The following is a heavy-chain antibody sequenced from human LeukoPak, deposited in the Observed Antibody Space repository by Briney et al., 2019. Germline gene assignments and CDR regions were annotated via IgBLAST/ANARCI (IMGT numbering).Heavy chain of an antibody. CDR1: GFTFSSYA. V-gene: IGHV3-23*01. D-gene: IGHD5-12*01. Sequence: GGSLRLSCAASGFTFSSYAMSSVRQAPGKGLECVSAIIGGGGSTYYADSVKGRFTISRDNSKNTLYLQMNSLRAEDTAVYYCALLVATMGNFDYWGQGTLVTVSS. CDR3: ALLVATMGNFDY. CDR2: IIGGGGST. J-gene: IGHJ4*02.